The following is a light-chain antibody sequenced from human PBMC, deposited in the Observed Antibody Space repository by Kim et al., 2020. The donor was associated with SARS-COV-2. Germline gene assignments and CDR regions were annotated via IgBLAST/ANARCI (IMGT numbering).Light chain of an antibody. Sequence: SASVGDRITITCRASQDIGNYLNWFQQKLGKVPKLLMYDASNLQTGVPSRFSGSGSGTDFTFTITSLQPEDFETYYCQQYDSFPYTFGQGTKLEI. CDR3: QQYDSFPYT. CDR2: DAS. CDR1: QDIGNY. J-gene: IGKJ2*01. V-gene: IGKV1-33*01.